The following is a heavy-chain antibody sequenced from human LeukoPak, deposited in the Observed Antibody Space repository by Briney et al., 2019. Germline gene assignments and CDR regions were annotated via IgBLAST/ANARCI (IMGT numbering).Heavy chain of an antibody. CDR3: ARGPSYDSSGYYYMYDWFDP. CDR2: IYYSGST. D-gene: IGHD3-22*01. CDR1: GGSISSYY. Sequence: SETLSLTCTVSGGSISSYYWSWIRQPPGKGLEWIGYIYYSGSTYYNPSLKSRVTISVDMSKNQFSLKLSSVTAADTAVYYCARGPSYDSSGYYYMYDWFDPWGQGTLVTVSS. J-gene: IGHJ5*02. V-gene: IGHV4-59*12.